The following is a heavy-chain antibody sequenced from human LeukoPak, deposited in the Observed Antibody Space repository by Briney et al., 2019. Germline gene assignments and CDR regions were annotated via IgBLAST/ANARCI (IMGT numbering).Heavy chain of an antibody. V-gene: IGHV4-39*02. J-gene: IGHJ4*02. CDR2: IYYSGST. CDR1: GGSISSSSYY. CDR3: ARDPYSGYGRFDY. Sequence: KTAETLSLTCTVSGGSISSSSYYWGRIRQPPGKGLEWIGSIYYSGSTYYNPSLKSRVTISVDTSKNQFSLKLSSVTAADTAVYYCARDPYSGYGRFDYWGQGTLVTVSS. D-gene: IGHD5-12*01.